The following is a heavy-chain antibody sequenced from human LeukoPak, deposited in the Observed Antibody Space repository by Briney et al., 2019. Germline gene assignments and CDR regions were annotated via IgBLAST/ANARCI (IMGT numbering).Heavy chain of an antibody. CDR2: IKQDGSER. Sequence: PGGSLRLSCVASGFTFSSYWMSWVRRAPGKGLEWVANIKQDGSERNYVDSVKGRFTISRDNAKNSLYLQMNSLGAEDTAVYYCARDAVDTAMVGYSDYWGQGTLATVSS. CDR3: ARDAVDTAMVGYSDY. J-gene: IGHJ4*02. V-gene: IGHV3-7*01. CDR1: GFTFSSYW. D-gene: IGHD5-18*01.